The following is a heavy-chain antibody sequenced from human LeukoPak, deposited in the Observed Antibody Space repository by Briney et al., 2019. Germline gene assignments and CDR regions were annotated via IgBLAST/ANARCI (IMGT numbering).Heavy chain of an antibody. CDR1: GYTFTSYY. Sequence: ASVKVSCKASGYTFTSYYMHWVRQVPGQGLEWMGWINPNSGSTKYAQKFQGRVTMTRDTSISTAYMELNRLRSDDTAVYYCARVMNREGTNYWGQGTLVTVSS. D-gene: IGHD1-14*01. CDR2: INPNSGST. CDR3: ARVMNREGTNY. J-gene: IGHJ4*02. V-gene: IGHV1-2*02.